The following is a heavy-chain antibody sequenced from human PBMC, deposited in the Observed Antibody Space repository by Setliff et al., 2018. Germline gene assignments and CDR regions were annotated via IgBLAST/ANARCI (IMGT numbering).Heavy chain of an antibody. CDR1: GFTFSTYW. CDR2: IKQDGSGI. J-gene: IGHJ5*02. CDR3: ARGARLYETDHHYYGWLDP. V-gene: IGHV3-7*01. D-gene: IGHD3-22*01. Sequence: GESLKISCAASGFTFSTYWMSWVRQTPGKGLEWVANIKQDGSGIKYVDSVKGRFTISRDNAKNSLYLQMNNLRAEDTAVYHCARGARLYETDHHYYGWLDPWGQGTLVTVSS.